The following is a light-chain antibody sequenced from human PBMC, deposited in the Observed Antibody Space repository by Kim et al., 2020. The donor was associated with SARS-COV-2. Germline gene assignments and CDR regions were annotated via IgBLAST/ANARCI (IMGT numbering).Light chain of an antibody. CDR1: SSDVGGYNY. CDR2: DVS. CDR3: SSYTSSSTHWV. Sequence: QSALTQPASVSGSPGQSITISCTGTSSDVGGYNYVSWYQQHPGKAPKLMIYDVSKRPSGVSNRFSGSKSGNTASLTISGLQAEDEADYYCSSYTSSSTHWVFGGGTQLTVL. J-gene: IGLJ3*02. V-gene: IGLV2-14*01.